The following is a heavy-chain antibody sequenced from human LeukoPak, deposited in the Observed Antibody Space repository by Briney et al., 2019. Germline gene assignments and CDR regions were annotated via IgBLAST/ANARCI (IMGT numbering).Heavy chain of an antibody. V-gene: IGHV4-4*02. CDR3: ARGFGVRGVRGYYYYGMDV. Sequence: RSSETLSLTCGVSGASIRSNWWNWVRQPPGKGLEGIGEIHHSGSANYNPSLKSRVTISLDTSENQFSLRLSSVTAADTAVYYCARGFGVRGVRGYYYYGMDVWGQGATVTVSS. CDR2: IHHSGSA. D-gene: IGHD3-10*01. J-gene: IGHJ6*02. CDR1: GASIRSNW.